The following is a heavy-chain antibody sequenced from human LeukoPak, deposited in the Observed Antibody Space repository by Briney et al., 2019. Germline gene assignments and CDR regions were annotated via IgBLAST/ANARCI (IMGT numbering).Heavy chain of an antibody. J-gene: IGHJ6*02. CDR3: ARDVGLLKHYYYYFGMDV. CDR1: GYTFTSYG. CDR2: ISAYNGST. V-gene: IGHV1-18*01. Sequence: ASVKVSCKASGYTFTSYGISWVRQAPGQGLEWMGWISAYNGSTNYAQKLQGRVTMTTDTSTSTAYMELRSLRSDDTAVYYCARDVGLLKHYYYYFGMDVWGQGTTVTVSS.